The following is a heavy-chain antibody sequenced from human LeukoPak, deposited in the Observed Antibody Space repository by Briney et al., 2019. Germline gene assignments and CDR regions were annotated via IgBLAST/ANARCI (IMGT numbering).Heavy chain of an antibody. V-gene: IGHV3-11*01. Sequence: PGGSLRLSCAASGFTFSDYYMSWIRQAPGKGLERVSYISSSGSTIYYADSVKGRFTISRDNAKNSLYLQMNSLRAEDTAVYYCARRIYSSGWDDAFDIWGQGTMVTVSS. J-gene: IGHJ3*02. CDR1: GFTFSDYY. D-gene: IGHD6-19*01. CDR3: ARRIYSSGWDDAFDI. CDR2: ISSSGSTI.